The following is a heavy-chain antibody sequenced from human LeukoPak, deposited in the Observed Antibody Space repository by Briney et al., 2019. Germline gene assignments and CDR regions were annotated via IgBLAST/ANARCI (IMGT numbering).Heavy chain of an antibody. J-gene: IGHJ5*02. CDR3: ARGRRNSISLIRGARAYSWFDP. D-gene: IGHD3-10*01. V-gene: IGHV4-61*02. CDR2: IYTSGTT. CDR1: GGSISSGNYY. Sequence: MASETLSLTCTVSGGSISSGNYYWSWIRQPAGKGLEWIGRIYTSGTTDYNPSLKSRVTISVDTSKNQFSLKLNSVTAADTAVYYCARGRRNSISLIRGARAYSWFDPWGQGTLVTVSS.